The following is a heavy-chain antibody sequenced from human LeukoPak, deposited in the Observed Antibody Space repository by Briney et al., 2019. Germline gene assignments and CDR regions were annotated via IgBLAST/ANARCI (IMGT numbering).Heavy chain of an antibody. D-gene: IGHD1-26*01. CDR2: IYHSGST. CDR1: GHSISSGYY. CDR3: ASLQVYSGSYYY. Sequence: PSETLSLTCTVSGHSISSGYYWGWIRQPPGKGLEWIGSIYHSGSTYYNPSLKSRVTISVDTSKNQFSLKLSSVTAADTAVYYCASLQVYSGSYYYWGQGTLVTVSS. J-gene: IGHJ4*02. V-gene: IGHV4-38-2*02.